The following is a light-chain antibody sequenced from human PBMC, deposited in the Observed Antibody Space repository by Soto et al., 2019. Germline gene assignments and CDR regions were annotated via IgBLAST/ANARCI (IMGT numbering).Light chain of an antibody. V-gene: IGLV2-14*01. CDR2: DVS. Sequence: QSVLTQPASVSGSPEQSITISCTGTSTDVGRYNYVSWYQQHPGKAPKLMVYDVSNRPSWVSNRFSGSKSGITASLTISGLQAEDEADYYCTSYTSDSTYVFGTGTKLTVL. CDR3: TSYTSDSTYV. J-gene: IGLJ1*01. CDR1: STDVGRYNY.